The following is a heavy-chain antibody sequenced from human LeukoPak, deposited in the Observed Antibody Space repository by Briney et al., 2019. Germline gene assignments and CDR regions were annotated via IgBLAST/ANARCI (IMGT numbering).Heavy chain of an antibody. D-gene: IGHD1-7*01. V-gene: IGHV4-39*07. CDR1: GGSISSRTYY. CDR2: IYYTGGT. Sequence: SETLSLTCTVSGGSISSRTYYWGWIRQPPGKGLEWIGSIYYTGGTYYNPSLRSRFTTSLDTSRNQFSLKLSSVTAADTAIYYCTGELAGTTVHYWGQGILVTVSS. J-gene: IGHJ4*02. CDR3: TGELAGTTVHY.